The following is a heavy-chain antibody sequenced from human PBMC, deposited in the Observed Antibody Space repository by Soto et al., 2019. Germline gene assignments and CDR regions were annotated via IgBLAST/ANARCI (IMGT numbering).Heavy chain of an antibody. D-gene: IGHD3-3*01. CDR2: MKPNSGNT. J-gene: IGHJ4*02. Sequence: AAGKVSCKASGYNITRFDINWARQASGQGVERKGWMKPNSGNTGYAQKFQGRVTMTRNTSISTAYMELSSLRSEDTAVYYCAREKSGYYDYWGQGSLVTVSS. V-gene: IGHV1-8*01. CDR1: GYNITRFD. CDR3: AREKSGYYDY.